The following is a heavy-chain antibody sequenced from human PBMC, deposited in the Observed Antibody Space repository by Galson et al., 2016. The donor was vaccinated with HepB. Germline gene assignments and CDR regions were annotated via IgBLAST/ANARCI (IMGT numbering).Heavy chain of an antibody. CDR1: GYTFTSYD. J-gene: IGHJ6*02. D-gene: IGHD1-14*01. CDR2: MNPNSGNT. Sequence: SVKVSCKASGYTFTSYDINWVRQAAGQGLEWMGWMNPNSGNTGYAQEFRGRVTMTRNVSTSTAYMELNSLRSEDTAVYYCARGGTFNSRTTLFGMDVWGQGTTVTVSS. V-gene: IGHV1-8*01. CDR3: ARGGTFNSRTTLFGMDV.